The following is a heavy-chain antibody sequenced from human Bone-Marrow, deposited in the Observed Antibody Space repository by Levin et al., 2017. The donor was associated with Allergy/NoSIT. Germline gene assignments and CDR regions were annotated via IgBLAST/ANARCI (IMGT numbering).Heavy chain of an antibody. CDR3: VRRVDS. J-gene: IGHJ4*02. CDR2: ISGSSGAI. V-gene: IGHV3-48*04. CDR1: GFTFSKFD. Sequence: GASVKVSCAASGFTFSKFDMNWVRQAPGKGLEWLSFISGSSGAIYYADSVKGRFTISRDNAKNSLYVQMNSLRAEDTAVYYCVRRVDSWGQGTLVTVSS.